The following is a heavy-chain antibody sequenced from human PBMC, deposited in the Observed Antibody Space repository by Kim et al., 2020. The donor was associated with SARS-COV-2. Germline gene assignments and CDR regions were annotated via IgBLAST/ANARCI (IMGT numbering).Heavy chain of an antibody. CDR2: INHSGST. Sequence: SETLSLTCAVYGGSFSGYYWSWIRQPPGKGLEWIGEINHSGSTNYNPSLKSRVTISVDTSKNQFSLKLSSVTAADTAVYYCARESPSSWYRGGWFDPWGQGTLVTVSS. V-gene: IGHV4-34*01. CDR3: ARESPSSWYRGGWFDP. CDR1: GGSFSGYY. J-gene: IGHJ5*02. D-gene: IGHD6-13*01.